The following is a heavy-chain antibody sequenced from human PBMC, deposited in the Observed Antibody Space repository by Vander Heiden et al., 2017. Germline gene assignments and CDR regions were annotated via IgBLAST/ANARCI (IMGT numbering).Heavy chain of an antibody. J-gene: IGHJ4*02. V-gene: IGHV1-2*02. CDR3: ARDPSRSVVVPAAMGQGY. Sequence: VQPVQPGAEVKKPGASVKVSCKASRHTSTGHHIHCVRQDLGKGLEWMGWINPNSGGRNYAQKFQGRGTMTRDTSISTAYMELSRLRSDDTAVYYCARDPSRSVVVPAAMGQGYWGQGTLVTVSS. D-gene: IGHD2-2*01. CDR2: INPNSGGR. CDR1: RHTSTGHH.